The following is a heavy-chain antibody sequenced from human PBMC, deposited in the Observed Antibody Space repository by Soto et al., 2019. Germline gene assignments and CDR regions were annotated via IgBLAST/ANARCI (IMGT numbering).Heavy chain of an antibody. D-gene: IGHD3-22*01. CDR2: ISGSAINT. CDR1: GFTFSNYA. J-gene: IGHJ4*02. V-gene: IGHV3-23*01. CDR3: AKGQGYYYDASGYTFDY. Sequence: GGSLRLSCAASGFTFSNYAISWFRQAPGKGLEWVSAISGSAINTYYADSVRGRFTISRDNSKNTLYLQMNHLRAEDTAVYSCAKGQGYYYDASGYTFDYWGQGTLVTVSS.